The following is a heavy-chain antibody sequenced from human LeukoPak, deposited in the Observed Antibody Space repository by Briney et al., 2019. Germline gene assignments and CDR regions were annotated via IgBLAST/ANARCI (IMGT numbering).Heavy chain of an antibody. D-gene: IGHD6-19*01. Sequence: SETLSLTCTVSGGSISSSSYYWGWIRQPPGKGLEWIGRIYYSGSTYYNPSLKSRVTISVDTSKNQFSLKLSSVTPADTAVYYCARHEDTAAWDIAVAGTRGPPGNYGMDVWGQGTTVTVSS. V-gene: IGHV4-39*01. CDR2: IYYSGST. CDR1: GGSISSSSYY. CDR3: ARHEDTAAWDIAVAGTRGPPGNYGMDV. J-gene: IGHJ6*02.